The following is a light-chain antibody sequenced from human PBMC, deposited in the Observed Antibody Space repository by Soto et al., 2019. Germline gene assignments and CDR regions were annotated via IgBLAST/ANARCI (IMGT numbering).Light chain of an antibody. V-gene: IGKV1-27*01. CDR3: QKYDSAPRT. J-gene: IGKJ1*01. CDR1: EGIYIY. Sequence: DAQVTQSPASLSASVGDRINITCRAREGIYIYLAWYQQKPGQPPKLLINGASSLQSGVPSRFRGSGSGTEFTLTISSLQPEDVASYYCQKYDSAPRTFGQGTKVEIK. CDR2: GAS.